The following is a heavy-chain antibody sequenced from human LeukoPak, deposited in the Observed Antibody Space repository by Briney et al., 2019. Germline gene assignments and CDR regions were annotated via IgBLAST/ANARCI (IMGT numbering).Heavy chain of an antibody. D-gene: IGHD3-22*01. CDR3: AKGLYDSSGYPYNFDY. Sequence: GGSLRLSCAASGFTFSNFAMSWVRQAPGKGLEWVSDISGGGGSTSYADSVKGRFTISRDNSKNTLYLQMNSLRAEDTAVYYCAKGLYDSSGYPYNFDYWGQGTLVTVSS. CDR1: GFTFSNFA. CDR2: ISGGGGST. V-gene: IGHV3-23*01. J-gene: IGHJ4*02.